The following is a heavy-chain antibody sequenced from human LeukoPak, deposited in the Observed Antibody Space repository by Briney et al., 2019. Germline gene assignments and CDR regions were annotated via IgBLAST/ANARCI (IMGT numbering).Heavy chain of an antibody. CDR2: IWYDGSSK. Sequence: PGRSLRLSCAASGFTFSIYGMHWVRQAPGKGLEWVAFIWYDGSSKYYADPVKGRFTISRDNSKNTLYLEVNSLRAEDTAVYYCAKDGDTAMVFDYWGQGTLVTVSS. J-gene: IGHJ4*02. V-gene: IGHV3-33*06. D-gene: IGHD5-18*01. CDR3: AKDGDTAMVFDY. CDR1: GFTFSIYG.